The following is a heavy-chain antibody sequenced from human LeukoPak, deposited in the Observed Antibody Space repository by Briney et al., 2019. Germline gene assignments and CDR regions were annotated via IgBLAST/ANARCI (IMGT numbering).Heavy chain of an antibody. CDR1: SVSISGYY. CDR2: IYATGRT. Sequence: SETLSLTCAVSSVSISGYYWSWMRQPAGKALEWIGRIYATGRTTYNPSLKTRVTMSVDTSKNQFSLEVSSVTAADTAVYYCARDPPDEKMANAMDVWGQGTAVTVSS. V-gene: IGHV4-4*07. CDR3: ARDPPDEKMANAMDV. J-gene: IGHJ6*02. D-gene: IGHD2-8*01.